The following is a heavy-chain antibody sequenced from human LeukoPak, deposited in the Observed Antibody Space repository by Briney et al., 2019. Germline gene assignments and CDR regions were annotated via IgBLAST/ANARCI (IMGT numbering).Heavy chain of an antibody. CDR1: GFTFSSYS. J-gene: IGHJ5*02. D-gene: IGHD1-1*01. CDR3: ARSAGTWFDP. CDR2: ISSSSSYI. V-gene: IGHV3-21*01. Sequence: PGGSLRLSCAASGFTFSSYSMNWVRQAPGKGLEWVSSISSSSSYIYYADSVKGRFTISRDNAKNSLYLQMNSLRAEDAAVYYCARSAGTWFDPWGQGTLVTVSS.